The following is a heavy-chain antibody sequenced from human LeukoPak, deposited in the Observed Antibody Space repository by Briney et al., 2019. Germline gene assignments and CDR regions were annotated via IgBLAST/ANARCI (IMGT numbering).Heavy chain of an antibody. CDR3: AKEMVYDLDAFDI. J-gene: IGHJ3*02. Sequence: PGRSLRLSCAASGFTFDDYAMHWVRQAPGKGLEWVSGISWNSGSIGYADSVKGRFTISRDNAKNSLYLQMNSLRAEDTALYYCAKEMVYDLDAFDIWGQGTMVTVSS. CDR2: ISWNSGSI. D-gene: IGHD5/OR15-5a*01. V-gene: IGHV3-9*01. CDR1: GFTFDDYA.